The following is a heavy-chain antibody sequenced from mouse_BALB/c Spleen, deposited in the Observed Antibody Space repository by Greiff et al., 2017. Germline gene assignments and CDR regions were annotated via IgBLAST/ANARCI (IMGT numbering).Heavy chain of an antibody. V-gene: IGHV3-2*02. CDR3: ARSWDYGSPWFAY. CDR1: GYSITSDYA. Sequence: EVKLMESGPGLVKPSQSLSLTCTVTGYSITSDYAWNWIRQFPGNKLEWMGYISYSGSTSYNPSLKSRISITRDTSKNQFFLQLNSVTTEDTATYYCARSWDYGSPWFAYWGQGTLVTVSA. D-gene: IGHD1-1*01. J-gene: IGHJ3*01. CDR2: ISYSGST.